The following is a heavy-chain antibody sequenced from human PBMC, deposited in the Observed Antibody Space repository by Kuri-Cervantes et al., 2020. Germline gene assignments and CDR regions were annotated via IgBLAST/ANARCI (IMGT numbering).Heavy chain of an antibody. CDR1: GFTFSTYA. V-gene: IGHV3-21*01. J-gene: IGHJ5*02. Sequence: GESLKISCAVSGFTFSTYAMNWVRQAPGKGPEWVSSISRNSDYIYYADSVRGRFTISRDNAKNSLYLQLNSLRAEDTALYYCTRGMGDTAIPGSWGQGTLVTVSS. CDR3: TRGMGDTAIPGS. D-gene: IGHD5-18*01. CDR2: ISRNSDYI.